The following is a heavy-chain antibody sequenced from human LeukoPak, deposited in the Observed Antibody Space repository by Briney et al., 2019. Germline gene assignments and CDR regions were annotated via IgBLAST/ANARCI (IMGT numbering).Heavy chain of an antibody. CDR3: ARDQGDSSSWYPYYYYGMDV. D-gene: IGHD6-13*01. J-gene: IGHJ6*02. V-gene: IGHV3-30*07. Sequence: GGSLRLSCAASGFTFSSYAMHWVRQAPGKGLEWVAVISYDGSNKYYADSVKGRFTISRDNSKNTLYLQMNSLRAEDTAVYYCARDQGDSSSWYPYYYYGMDVWGQGTTVTVSS. CDR2: ISYDGSNK. CDR1: GFTFSSYA.